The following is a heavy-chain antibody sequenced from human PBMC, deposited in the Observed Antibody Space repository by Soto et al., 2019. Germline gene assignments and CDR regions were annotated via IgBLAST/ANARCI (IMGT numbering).Heavy chain of an antibody. D-gene: IGHD3-16*01. CDR1: GGTFSSYA. V-gene: IGHV1-69*13. J-gene: IGHJ4*02. Sequence: GASVKVSCKASGGTFSSYAISWLRQAPGQGLEWMGGIIPIFGTANYAQKFQGRVTITADESTSTAYMELSSLRSEDTAVYYCAADYDPYTPLDFDYWGQGTLVTVSS. CDR3: AADYDPYTPLDFDY. CDR2: IIPIFGTA.